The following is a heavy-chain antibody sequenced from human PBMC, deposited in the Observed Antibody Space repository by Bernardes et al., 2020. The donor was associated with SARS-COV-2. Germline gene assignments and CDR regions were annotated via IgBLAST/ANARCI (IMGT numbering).Heavy chain of an antibody. CDR1: GYSLTAFP. CDR3: AGRITRFGLITGFFDR. D-gene: IGHD3-9*01. V-gene: IGHV1-24*01. Sequence: ASVKVSCKVSGYSLTAFPIHWVRQAPGQGLEWMGGFDSEDGQTIYAQKFQGRVTMIEDTSTDTAYMELNSLRSEDTAVYFCAGRITRFGLITGFFDRWGQGTLGTVSS. J-gene: IGHJ4*02. CDR2: FDSEDGQT.